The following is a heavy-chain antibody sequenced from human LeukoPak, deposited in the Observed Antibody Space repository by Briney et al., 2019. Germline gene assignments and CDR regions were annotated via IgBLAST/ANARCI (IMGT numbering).Heavy chain of an antibody. J-gene: IGHJ4*02. V-gene: IGHV3-23*01. D-gene: IGHD2-2*01. Sequence: GGSLRLSCAASGFTFSDYATSWVRQAPGKGLEWVSTISGSDGSTYYADSVKGRFTISRDNSKNTLHLQMDSLRAEDTAVYYCAKEGCTSTNCYCNYWGQETLVTVSS. CDR3: AKEGCTSTNCYCNY. CDR2: ISGSDGST. CDR1: GFTFSDYA.